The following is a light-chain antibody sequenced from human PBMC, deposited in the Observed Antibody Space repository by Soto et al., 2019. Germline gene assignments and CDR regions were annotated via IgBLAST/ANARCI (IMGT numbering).Light chain of an antibody. J-gene: IGLJ1*01. CDR2: DVT. CDR1: SSDVGTYDY. CDR3: CSYAGVYTFV. V-gene: IGLV2-11*01. Sequence: QSVLTQPRSVSGSPGQSVTISCTGSSSDVGTYDYVSWYQQHPGKAPRLIILDVTKRPSGVPDRFSGSKSANTASLTISGLQAEDEADYYCCSYAGVYTFVFGTGTKLTVL.